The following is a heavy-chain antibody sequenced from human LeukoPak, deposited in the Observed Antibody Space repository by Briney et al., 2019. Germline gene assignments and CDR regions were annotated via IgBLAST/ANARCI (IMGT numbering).Heavy chain of an antibody. CDR3: AKDISQGYTYGFIEQDF. CDR1: GFTFDDYA. J-gene: IGHJ4*02. V-gene: IGHV3-23*01. D-gene: IGHD5-18*01. Sequence: GGSLRLSCAASGFTFDDYAMHWVRQAPGKGLEWVSAISGDDGSTYYADSLKGRFTISRDNSKNTLYLQMNSLRAEDTAVYYCAKDISQGYTYGFIEQDFWGQGTPVTVSS. CDR2: ISGDDGST.